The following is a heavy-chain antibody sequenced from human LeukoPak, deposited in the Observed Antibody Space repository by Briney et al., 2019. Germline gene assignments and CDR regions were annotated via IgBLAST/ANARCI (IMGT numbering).Heavy chain of an antibody. V-gene: IGHV4-34*01. CDR1: GDSLSRYS. CDR3: ASVRHDPLEYYYYIDV. Sequence: PSETLSLTCAVSGDSLSRYSWTWICQPPGKGLEWLGEINPSGSPDYNPSLKSRATISVDTSKNQFSLRVASVTAADTAVYYCASVRHDPLEYYYYIDVWGKGTTVTVSS. J-gene: IGHJ6*03. D-gene: IGHD2/OR15-2a*01. CDR2: INPSGSP.